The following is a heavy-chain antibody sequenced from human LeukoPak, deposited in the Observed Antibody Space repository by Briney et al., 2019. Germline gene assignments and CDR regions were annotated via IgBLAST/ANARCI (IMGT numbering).Heavy chain of an antibody. CDR2: ISYDGSNK. CDR1: GFTFSSYG. Sequence: PGGSLRLSCAASGFTFSSYGMHWVRQAPGKGLEWVAVISYDGSNKYYADSVKGRFTISRDNSKNTLYLQMNSLRAEDTAVYYCAKDSSGLVAALNYFDYWGQGTLVTVSS. CDR3: AKDSSGLVAALNYFDY. J-gene: IGHJ4*02. D-gene: IGHD2-15*01. V-gene: IGHV3-30*18.